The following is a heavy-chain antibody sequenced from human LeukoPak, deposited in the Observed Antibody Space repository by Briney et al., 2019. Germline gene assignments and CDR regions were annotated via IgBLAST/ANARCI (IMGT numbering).Heavy chain of an antibody. D-gene: IGHD3-22*01. J-gene: IGHJ3*02. CDR3: ARERVTMIVVAQWDAFDI. V-gene: IGHV3-7*01. CDR2: INEDGSET. Sequence: GGSLRLSCAASGFTFSRYWMSWVRQAPGKGLEWVANINEDGSETHHVDSLRGRFSISRDNAKNSLYLDLNSLRAEDTAVYYCARERVTMIVVAQWDAFDIWGQGTMVTVSS. CDR1: GFTFSRYW.